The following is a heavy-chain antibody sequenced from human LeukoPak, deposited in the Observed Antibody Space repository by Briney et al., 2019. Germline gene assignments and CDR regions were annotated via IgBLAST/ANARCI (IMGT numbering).Heavy chain of an antibody. CDR2: IYYSGST. CDR1: GGSISSGGYY. J-gene: IGHJ4*02. Sequence: SETLSLTCTVSGGSISSGGYYWSWIRQHPGKGLEWIGYIYYSGSTYYNPSLKSRVTISVDTSKNQFSLKLSSVTAADTAVYYCARGRGNYYGSGSYYNQYYFDYWGQGTLVTVSS. D-gene: IGHD3-10*01. V-gene: IGHV4-31*03. CDR3: ARGRGNYYGSGSYYNQYYFDY.